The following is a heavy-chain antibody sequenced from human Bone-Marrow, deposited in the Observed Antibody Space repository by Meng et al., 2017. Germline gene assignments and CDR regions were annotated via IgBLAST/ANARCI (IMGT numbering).Heavy chain of an antibody. CDR1: GYNFPDYY. CDR3: ARDEDISAAGKLFGDY. V-gene: IGHV1-2*06. J-gene: IGHJ4*02. CDR2: INPKSGDT. Sequence: ASVKVSCKPSGYNFPDYYIHWVRRAPGQGREWMGRINPKSGDTHYAQNFQARVTMTGDTSISTAYMELSGLRSDDTAMYYCARDEDISAAGKLFGDYWGQGTLVTVSS. D-gene: IGHD6-25*01.